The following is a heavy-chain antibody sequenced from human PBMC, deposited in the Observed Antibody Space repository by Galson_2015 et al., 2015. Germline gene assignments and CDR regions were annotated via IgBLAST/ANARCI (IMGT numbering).Heavy chain of an antibody. J-gene: IGHJ3*02. V-gene: IGHV1-46*01. CDR3: AREVSGGEIDPPAFDI. Sequence: SVKVSCKASGYTFTSYYMHWVRQAPGQGLEWMGIINPSGGSTSYAQKFQGRVTMTRDTSTSTVYMELSSLRSEDTAVYYCAREVSGGEIDPPAFDIWGQGTMVTVSS. CDR1: GYTFTSYY. CDR2: INPSGGST. D-gene: IGHD3-16*01.